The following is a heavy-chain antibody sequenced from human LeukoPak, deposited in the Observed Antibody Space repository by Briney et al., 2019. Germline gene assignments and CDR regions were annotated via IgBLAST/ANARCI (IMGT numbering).Heavy chain of an antibody. D-gene: IGHD5-18*01. CDR3: ASRTAMVTGYYYYYYMDV. CDR1: GYTFTSYA. CDR2: INTNTGNP. J-gene: IGHJ6*03. Sequence: ASVKVSCKASGYTFTSYAMNWVRQAPGRGLEWMGWINTNTGNPTYAQGFTGRFVFSLDTSVSTAYLQISSLKAEDTAVYYCASRTAMVTGYYYYYYMDVWGKGTTVTVSS. V-gene: IGHV7-4-1*02.